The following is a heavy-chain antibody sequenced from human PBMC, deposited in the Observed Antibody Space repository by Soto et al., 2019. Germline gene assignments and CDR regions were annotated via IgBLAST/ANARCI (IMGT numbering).Heavy chain of an antibody. J-gene: IGHJ3*02. CDR2: ISYDGSNK. V-gene: IGHV3-30*18. Sequence: PGGSLRLSCAASGFTFSSYGMHWVRQAPGKGLEWVAVISYDGSNKYYADSVKGRFTISRDNSKNTLYLQMNSLGAEDTAVYYCAKVDNWNDANAFDIWGQGTMVTVSS. CDR3: AKVDNWNDANAFDI. D-gene: IGHD1-1*01. CDR1: GFTFSSYG.